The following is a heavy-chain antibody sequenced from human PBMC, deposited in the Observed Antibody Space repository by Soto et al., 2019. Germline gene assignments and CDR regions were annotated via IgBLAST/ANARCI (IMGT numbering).Heavy chain of an antibody. CDR1: GFSLSTSGVG. CDR2: IYWDDDK. V-gene: IGHV2-5*02. Sequence: QITLKESGPTLVKPTQTLTLTCTFSGFSLSTSGVGVGWIRQPPGKALEWLALIYWDDDKRYSPSLKSRLTITEDTSKNQVVLTMTNMDPVDTATYYGAHRRTNYGGNLRFDYWGQGTLVTVSS. D-gene: IGHD4-17*01. J-gene: IGHJ4*02. CDR3: AHRRTNYGGNLRFDY.